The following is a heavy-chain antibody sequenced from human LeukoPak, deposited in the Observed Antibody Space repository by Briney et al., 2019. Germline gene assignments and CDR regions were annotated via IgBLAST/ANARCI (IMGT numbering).Heavy chain of an antibody. D-gene: IGHD6-13*01. CDR1: GFTFSSYG. CDR3: ARGQPPSYYDMDV. Sequence: GGSLRLSCAASGFTFSSYGMHWVRQAPGKGLEWVAVIWSDGSSKHYADSVKGRFTISRGNSKNTLYLQMNSLRAEDTALYYCARGQPPSYYDMDVWGQGTTVTVSS. CDR2: IWSDGSSK. J-gene: IGHJ6*02. V-gene: IGHV3-33*08.